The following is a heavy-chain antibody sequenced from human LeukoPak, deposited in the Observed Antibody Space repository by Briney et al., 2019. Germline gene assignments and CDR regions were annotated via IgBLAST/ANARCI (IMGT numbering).Heavy chain of an antibody. CDR1: GGSISSGSYY. CDR2: IYTSGST. Sequence: SETLSLTCTVSGGSISSGSYYWSWIRQPAGKGLEWIGRIYTSGSTNYNPSLKSRVTISLDTSKNQFSLKLTSVTAADTAVYYCASSIYYYDRSGYLDWGQGTLVTVSS. J-gene: IGHJ4*02. CDR3: ASSIYYYDRSGYLD. D-gene: IGHD3-22*01. V-gene: IGHV4-61*02.